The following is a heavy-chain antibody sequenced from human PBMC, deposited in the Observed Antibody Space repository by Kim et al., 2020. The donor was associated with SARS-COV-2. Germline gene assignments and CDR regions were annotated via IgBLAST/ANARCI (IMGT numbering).Heavy chain of an antibody. CDR3: AKPLRDYDGSDYYTRVFD. CDR1: GFTFSTYG. D-gene: IGHD3-22*01. CDR2: ITNSGRT. V-gene: IGHV3-23*01. Sequence: GGSLRLSCAASGFTFSTYGMNWVRQSPEKGLEWVSGITNSGRTFYPDSVRGRFTISRDNSRDTFYLQMNDLRGEDTAVYYCAKPLRDYDGSDYYTRVFD. J-gene: IGHJ3*01.